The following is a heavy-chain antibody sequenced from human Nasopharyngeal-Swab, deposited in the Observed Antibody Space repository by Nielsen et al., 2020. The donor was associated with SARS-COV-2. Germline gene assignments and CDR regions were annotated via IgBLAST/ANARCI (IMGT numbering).Heavy chain of an antibody. D-gene: IGHD2-21*02. CDR2: IRSTTSYR. Sequence: LSLTCAASGFPFGSFAMNWVRQAPGKGLEWVSSIRSTTSYRNYADSVKGRFTISRDNAKNSLYLQMNSLRAEDTAVYYCARAYCGGDCSNYYFDYWGQGTLVTVSS. V-gene: IGHV3-21*01. J-gene: IGHJ4*02. CDR3: ARAYCGGDCSNYYFDY. CDR1: GFPFGSFA.